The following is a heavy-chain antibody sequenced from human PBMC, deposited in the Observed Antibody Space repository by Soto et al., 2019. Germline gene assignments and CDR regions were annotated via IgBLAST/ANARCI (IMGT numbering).Heavy chain of an antibody. Sequence: SETLSLTCTVSGGSISSSSYYWGWIGQPPGKGLEWIGSIYYSGSTYYNPSLKSRVTISVDTSKNQFSLKLSSVIAADTAVYYCLEYSSRHGDWGQGTLVTVSS. CDR1: GGSISSSSYY. CDR3: LEYSSRHGD. V-gene: IGHV4-39*01. D-gene: IGHD6-6*01. CDR2: IYYSGST. J-gene: IGHJ4*02.